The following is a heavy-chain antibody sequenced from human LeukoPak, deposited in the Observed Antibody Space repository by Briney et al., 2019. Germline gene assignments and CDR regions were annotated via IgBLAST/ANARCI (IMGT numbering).Heavy chain of an antibody. V-gene: IGHV1-18*01. CDR3: ARVGESYDFWSGYYTDAFDI. CDR2: ISAYNGNT. Sequence: ASVKVSCKASGYTFTSYGISWVRQAPGQGLEWMGWISAYNGNTNYAQKLQGRVTMTTDTSTSTAYMELRSLRSDDTAVYYCARVGESYDFWSGYYTDAFDIRGQGTMVTVSS. CDR1: GYTFTSYG. J-gene: IGHJ3*02. D-gene: IGHD3-3*01.